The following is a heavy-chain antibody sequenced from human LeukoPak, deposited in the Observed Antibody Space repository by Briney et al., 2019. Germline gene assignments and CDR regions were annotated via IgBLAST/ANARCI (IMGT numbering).Heavy chain of an antibody. D-gene: IGHD6-13*01. CDR3: ARERVAAAGYYYYGMDV. V-gene: IGHV3-21*01. CDR2: ISSSSSYI. J-gene: IGHJ6*02. CDR1: GFTFSSYS. Sequence: GGSLRLSCAASGFTFSSYSMNWVRQAPGKGLEWISSISSSSSYIYYADSVKGRFTISRDNAKNSLYLQMNSLRAEDTAVYYCARERVAAAGYYYYGMDVWGQGTTVTVSS.